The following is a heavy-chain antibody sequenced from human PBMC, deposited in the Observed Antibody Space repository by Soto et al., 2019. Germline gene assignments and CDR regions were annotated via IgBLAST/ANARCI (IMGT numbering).Heavy chain of an antibody. J-gene: IGHJ5*02. CDR3: AREGRGAVVAAKNWFDP. Sequence: GGSLRLSCAASGFTFSSYGMHWVRQAPGKGLEWVAVIWYDGSNKYYADSVEGRFTISRDNSKNTLYLQMNSLRAEDTAVYYCAREGRGAVVAAKNWFDPWGQGTLVTVSS. CDR2: IWYDGSNK. CDR1: GFTFSSYG. D-gene: IGHD2-15*01. V-gene: IGHV3-33*01.